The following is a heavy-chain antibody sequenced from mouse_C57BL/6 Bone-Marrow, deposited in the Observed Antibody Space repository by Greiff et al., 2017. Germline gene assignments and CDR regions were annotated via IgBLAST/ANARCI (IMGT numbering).Heavy chain of an antibody. CDR1: GYTFTSYW. V-gene: IGHV1-50*01. CDR2: IDPSDSYT. CDR3: AREEIDYGNHGSYYYAMDY. Sequence: QVQLQQPGAELVKPGASVKLSCKASGYTFTSYWMQWVKQRPGQGLEWIGEIDPSDSYTNYNQKFKGKATLTVDTSSSTAYMQLSSLTSEVSAVYYCAREEIDYGNHGSYYYAMDYWGQGTSVTVSS. J-gene: IGHJ4*01. D-gene: IGHD2-1*01.